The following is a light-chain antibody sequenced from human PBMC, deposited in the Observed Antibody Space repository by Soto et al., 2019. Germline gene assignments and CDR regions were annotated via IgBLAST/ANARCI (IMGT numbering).Light chain of an antibody. CDR2: GAS. Sequence: EIVMTQSPSTLSVSPVERATLSCRASQIVSSSYLAWYQQKPGQAPRLLIYGASSRATGIPDRFSGSGSGTDFTLTISRLEPEDFAVYYCQQHGSSPPITFGQGTRLEIK. J-gene: IGKJ5*01. V-gene: IGKV3-20*01. CDR1: QIVSSSY. CDR3: QQHGSSPPIT.